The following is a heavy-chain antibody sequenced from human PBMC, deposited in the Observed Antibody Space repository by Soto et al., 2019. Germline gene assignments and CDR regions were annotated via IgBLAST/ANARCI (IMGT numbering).Heavy chain of an antibody. CDR3: ARMEYYDFWSGSGMDV. CDR1: GFSLSTSGMC. V-gene: IGHV2-70*01. CDR2: IDWDDDK. J-gene: IGHJ6*02. Sequence: SGPTLVNPTQTLTLTCTFSGFSLSTSGMCVSWIRQPPGKALEWLALIDWDDDKYHSTSLKTRLTISKDTSKNQVVLTMTNMDPVDTATYYCARMEYYDFWSGSGMDVWGQGTTVTVSS. D-gene: IGHD3-3*01.